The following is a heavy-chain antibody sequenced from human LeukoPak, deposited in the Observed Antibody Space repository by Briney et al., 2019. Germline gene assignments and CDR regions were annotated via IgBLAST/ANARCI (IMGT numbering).Heavy chain of an antibody. CDR1: GFALSDYY. V-gene: IGHV3-11*01. CDR2: MSSSGHTT. Sequence: GGSLRLSCEASGFALSDYYMSWIRQAPGKGLEWISYMSSSGHTTYYADSLEGRFTISRDNAKNSLYLQLNSLRAGDTAMYYCARSEKPYYFDYWGQGTLVTVSS. CDR3: ARSEKPYYFDY. J-gene: IGHJ4*02.